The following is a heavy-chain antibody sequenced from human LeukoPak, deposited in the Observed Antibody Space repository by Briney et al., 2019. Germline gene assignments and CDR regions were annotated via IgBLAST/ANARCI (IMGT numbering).Heavy chain of an antibody. CDR3: AKTRSSSSSVPDDY. D-gene: IGHD6-6*01. CDR2: ISGSGGST. CDR1: GGTFSSYA. V-gene: IGHV3-23*01. Sequence: SCKASGGTFSSYAMSWVRQAPGKGLEWVSAISGSGGSTYYADSVKGRFTISRDNSRNTLYLQMNSLRAEDTAVYYCAKTRSSSSSVPDDYWGQGTLVTVSS. J-gene: IGHJ4*02.